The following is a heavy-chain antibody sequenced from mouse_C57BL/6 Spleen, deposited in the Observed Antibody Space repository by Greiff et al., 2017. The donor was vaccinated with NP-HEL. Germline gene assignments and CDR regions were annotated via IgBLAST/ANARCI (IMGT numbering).Heavy chain of an antibody. CDR1: GYTFTSYW. CDR2: IDPSDSYT. V-gene: IGHV1-50*01. J-gene: IGHJ4*01. D-gene: IGHD3-2*02. Sequence: QVQLQQPGAELVKPGASVKLSCKASGYTFTSYWMQWVKQRPGQGLEWIGEIDPSDSYTNYNQKFKGKATLTVDTSSSTAYMQLSSLTSEDSAVYYCARRGTAQGAMDYWGQGTSVTVSS. CDR3: ARRGTAQGAMDY.